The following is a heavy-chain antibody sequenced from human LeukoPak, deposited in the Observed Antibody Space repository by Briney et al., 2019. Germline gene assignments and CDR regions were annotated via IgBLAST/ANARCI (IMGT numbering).Heavy chain of an antibody. D-gene: IGHD4-17*01. CDR3: ARGSPYGDLYFDY. CDR1: GFTFSSYA. Sequence: PGGSLRLSCAASGFTFSSYAMSWVRQAPGKGLEWVSVIYSGGSTYYADSVKGRFTISRDNSKNTLYLQMNSLRAEDTAVYYCARGSPYGDLYFDYWGQGTLVTVSS. CDR2: IYSGGST. V-gene: IGHV3-53*01. J-gene: IGHJ4*02.